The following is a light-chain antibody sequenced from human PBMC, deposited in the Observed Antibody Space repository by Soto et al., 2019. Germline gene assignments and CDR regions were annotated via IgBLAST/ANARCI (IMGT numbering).Light chain of an antibody. CDR3: QQFNIWPHMLS. Sequence: IVVTQSPATLSVSPGERVTLSCRASQSVGSNLAWYQQRPGQAPRLLIYDASTRATGIPDRFSGSGSGTEFTLNISSLQSEDFAVYYCQQFNIWPHMLSFGGGTKLEMK. CDR2: DAS. CDR1: QSVGSN. V-gene: IGKV3-15*01. J-gene: IGKJ4*01.